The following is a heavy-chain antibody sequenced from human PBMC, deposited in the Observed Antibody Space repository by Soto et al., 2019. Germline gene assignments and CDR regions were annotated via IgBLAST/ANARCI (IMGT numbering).Heavy chain of an antibody. CDR1: GYSFTSYW. CDR3: ARHSRSXXXXXXXXYYYMXV. V-gene: IGHV5-51*01. CDR2: IYPGDSDT. Sequence: GESLKISCKGSGYSFTSYWIGWVRQMPGKGLEWMGIIYPGDSDTRYSPSFQGQVTISADKSISTAYLQWSSLKASDTAMYYXARHSRSXXXXXXXXYYYMXVWGKGTTVTVSS. J-gene: IGHJ6*03.